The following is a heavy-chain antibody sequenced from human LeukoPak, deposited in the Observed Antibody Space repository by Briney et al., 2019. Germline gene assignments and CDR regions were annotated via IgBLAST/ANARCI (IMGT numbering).Heavy chain of an antibody. J-gene: IGHJ5*02. CDR3: ARPVYDSSGYYSLNWFDP. Sequence: ASVKVSCKASGYTFTSYYMHWVRQAPGQGLEWMGIINPSGGSTSYAQKFQGRVTMTRNTSISTAYMELSSLRSEDTAVYYCARPVYDSSGYYSLNWFDPWGQGTLVTVSS. V-gene: IGHV1-46*01. CDR1: GYTFTSYY. D-gene: IGHD3-22*01. CDR2: INPSGGST.